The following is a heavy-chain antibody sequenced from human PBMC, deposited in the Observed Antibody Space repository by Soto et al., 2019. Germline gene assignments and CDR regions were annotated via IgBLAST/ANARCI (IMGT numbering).Heavy chain of an antibody. CDR3: ARDVSEDYADWFDP. CDR2: IYYSGST. V-gene: IGHV4-59*01. CDR1: GGSISSYY. D-gene: IGHD4-17*01. J-gene: IGHJ5*02. Sequence: QVQLQESGPGLVKPSETLSLTCTVSGGSISSYYWSWIRQPPGKGLEWIGYIYYSGSTNYNPSLKSRVTISVDTSKNQFSLKLSSVTAADTAVYYCARDVSEDYADWFDPWGQGTLVTVSS.